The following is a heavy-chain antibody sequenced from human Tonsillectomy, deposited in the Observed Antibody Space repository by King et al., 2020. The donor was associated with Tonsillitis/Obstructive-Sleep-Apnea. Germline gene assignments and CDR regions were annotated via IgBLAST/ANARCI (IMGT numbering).Heavy chain of an antibody. CDR1: GYSFTSYW. Sequence: QLVQSGAEVKKPGESLRISCKGSGYSFTSYWINWVRQMSGKGLEWRGGFDPMDSYTNYSPSFQGHVTISADKSISTAYLKWSSLKASDSAIYYCARLVMITFGGVIADYFDYWGQGPLVTGSS. V-gene: IGHV5-10-1*03. CDR3: ARLVMITFGGVIADYFDY. CDR2: FDPMDSYT. D-gene: IGHD3-16*02. J-gene: IGHJ4*02.